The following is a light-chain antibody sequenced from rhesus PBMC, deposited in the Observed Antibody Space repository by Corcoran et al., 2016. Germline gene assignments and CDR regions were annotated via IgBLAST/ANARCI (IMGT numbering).Light chain of an antibody. Sequence: DIQMTQSPSSLSASVGDRVTITCRASQGITNDLAWYQQKPGETPKLLIYEASSLQSGIPSGFSGSGSGTDFTLTISSLQPEDFATYYCQHYYSTPWTFGQGTKVEIK. CDR2: EAS. CDR3: QHYYSTPWT. J-gene: IGKJ1*01. V-gene: IGKV1-25*01. CDR1: QGITND.